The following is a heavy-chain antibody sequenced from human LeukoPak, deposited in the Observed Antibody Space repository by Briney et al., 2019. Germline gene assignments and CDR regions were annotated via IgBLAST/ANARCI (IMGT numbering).Heavy chain of an antibody. V-gene: IGHV3-33*01. D-gene: IGHD2-15*01. J-gene: IGHJ3*02. CDR1: GFTFSSYG. Sequence: PGRSLRLSCAASGFTFSSYGMHWVRQAPGKGLEWVAVIWYDGSNKYYADSVRGRFTISRDNSKNTLYLQMNSLRAEDTAVYYCARDKAVVAATKDAFDIWGQGTMVTVSS. CDR3: ARDKAVVAATKDAFDI. CDR2: IWYDGSNK.